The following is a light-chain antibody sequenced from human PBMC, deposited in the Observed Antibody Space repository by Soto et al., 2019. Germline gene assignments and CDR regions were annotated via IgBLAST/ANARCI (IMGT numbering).Light chain of an antibody. CDR3: QQHRTIPPS. J-gene: IGKJ1*01. V-gene: IGKV4-1*01. CDR1: QSLFYKSKNRNS. Sequence: DIVMTQSPDSLTVSLGERATINCKSSQSLFYKSKNRNSLAWYQQKPGQPPKLLIYWASTRESGVSDRISGNGSETDFSLTISSLRAEDVAVYYCQQHRTIPPSFGQGTKVEIK. CDR2: WAS.